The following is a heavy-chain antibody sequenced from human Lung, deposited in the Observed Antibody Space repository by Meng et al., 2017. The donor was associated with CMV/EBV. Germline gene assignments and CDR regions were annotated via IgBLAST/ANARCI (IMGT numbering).Heavy chain of an antibody. CDR1: GGTISDYY. V-gene: IGHV4-59*01. CDR2: IYYSGRT. Sequence: LXCTVSGGTISDYYWSWVRLPPGKGLEWIGNIYYSGRTNQDSSLKSRVTISIDASRNQFSLRLTSVTAADTAVYYCARDRDSPVWHQNGMAVWS. CDR3: ARDRDSPVWHQNGMAV. D-gene: IGHD2-8*01. J-gene: IGHJ6*04.